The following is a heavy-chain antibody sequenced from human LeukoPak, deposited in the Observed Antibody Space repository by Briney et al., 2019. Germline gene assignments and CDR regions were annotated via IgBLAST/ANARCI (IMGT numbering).Heavy chain of an antibody. Sequence: GGSLRLSCATSGFSFTDYPMNWVRHAPGKGLEWISNIRTTAEGAKYAYYADSVKGRVTISRDDGKNTLYLHMNCLRDDDTAVYYCATDQRYAFDYWGQGILVIVSS. J-gene: IGHJ4*02. V-gene: IGHV3-48*02. D-gene: IGHD3-9*01. CDR2: IRTTAEGAKYA. CDR1: GFSFTDYP. CDR3: ATDQRYAFDY.